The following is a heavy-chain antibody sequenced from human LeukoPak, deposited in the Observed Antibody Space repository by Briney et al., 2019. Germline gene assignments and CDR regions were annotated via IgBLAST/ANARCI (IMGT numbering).Heavy chain of an antibody. D-gene: IGHD5/OR15-5a*01. CDR3: AKGFYDSRLNTNPLDF. CDR1: GTSIITWS. J-gene: IGHJ4*02. CDR2: IYAGGHT. Sequence: SETLTLTCTVSGTSIITWSWSWIRQVPGKGLEWVGFIYAGGHTDSNPSLSGRLTISIDTSKNQFFLRLTSVTAAHTAVYYCAKGFYDSRLNTNPLDFWGRGTLVTVSS. V-gene: IGHV4-4*09.